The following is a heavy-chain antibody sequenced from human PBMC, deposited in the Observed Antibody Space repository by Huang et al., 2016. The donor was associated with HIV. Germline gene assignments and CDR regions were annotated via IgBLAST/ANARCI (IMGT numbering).Heavy chain of an antibody. CDR3: ARARGYYDSSVSYYFDY. Sequence: QVQLVQSGAEVKKPGSSVKVSCKASGGTFSSYAITWVRQAPGQGLEWMGGSIPNVGTANYAQKVQGRVTITADESTSTAYMELSSRRSEDTAVYYCARARGYYDSSVSYYFDYWGQGTLVTVSS. D-gene: IGHD3-22*01. V-gene: IGHV1-69*13. J-gene: IGHJ4*02. CDR2: SIPNVGTA. CDR1: GGTFSSYA.